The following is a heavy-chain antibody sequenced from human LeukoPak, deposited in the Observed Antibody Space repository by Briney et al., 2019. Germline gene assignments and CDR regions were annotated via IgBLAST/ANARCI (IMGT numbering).Heavy chain of an antibody. V-gene: IGHV1-69*02. CDR3: ARAVGDFWSGYYDY. J-gene: IGHJ4*02. D-gene: IGHD3-3*01. Sequence: SVKVSCKASGGTFSSYTISWVRQAPGQGLEWMGRIIPILGIANYAQKFQGRVTITADKSTSTAYMELSSLRSEDTAVYYCARAVGDFWSGYYDYWGQGTLVTVSS. CDR1: GGTFSSYT. CDR2: IIPILGIA.